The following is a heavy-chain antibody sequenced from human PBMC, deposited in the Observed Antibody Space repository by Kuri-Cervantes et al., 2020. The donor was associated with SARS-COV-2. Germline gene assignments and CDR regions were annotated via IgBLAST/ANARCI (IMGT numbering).Heavy chain of an antibody. CDR3: ARLTDTHVYFDY. Sequence: ESLKISCVTSGFNFNGFWMSWVRQAPGKGLEWVANIKQDGNERHSVDSVEGRFTISRDNTKNSIYLQMNRLRPEDTAVYFCARLTDTHVYFDYWGRGTLVTVSS. J-gene: IGHJ4*01. D-gene: IGHD3-16*01. V-gene: IGHV3-7*03. CDR2: IKQDGNER. CDR1: GFNFNGFW.